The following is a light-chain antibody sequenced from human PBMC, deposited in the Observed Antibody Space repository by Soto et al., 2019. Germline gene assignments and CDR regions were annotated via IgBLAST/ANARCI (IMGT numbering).Light chain of an antibody. CDR1: SYNIGSKY. CDR3: ASWDASVSGWV. Sequence: QSVLTQPPSASGTPGQRVTISCSGSSYNIGSKYVYWYQQLPGTAPKLLIYRNNERPSGVPDRFSGSKSGTSASLAIGDLRSEDKADYYCASWDASVSGWVFGGGTKLTVL. V-gene: IGLV1-47*01. CDR2: RNN. J-gene: IGLJ3*02.